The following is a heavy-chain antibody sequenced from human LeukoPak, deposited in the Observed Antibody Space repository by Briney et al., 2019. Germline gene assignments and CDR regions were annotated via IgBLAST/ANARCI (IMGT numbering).Heavy chain of an antibody. CDR1: GFTFSSYA. Sequence: GGSLRLSYAASGFTFSSYAMSWVRQAPGKGLEWVSAISGSGGSTYYADSVKGRFTISRDNAKNTLYLQMNSLRAEDTAVYYCARDRYTVTTQGLAYWGRGTLVTVSS. D-gene: IGHD4-17*01. J-gene: IGHJ4*02. CDR3: ARDRYTVTTQGLAY. V-gene: IGHV3-23*01. CDR2: ISGSGGST.